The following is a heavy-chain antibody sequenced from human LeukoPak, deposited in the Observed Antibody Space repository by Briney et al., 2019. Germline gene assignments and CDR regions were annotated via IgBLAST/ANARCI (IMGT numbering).Heavy chain of an antibody. CDR3: ARDTSGGPYFDY. Sequence: PSETLSLTCTVSGGSIGTYYWSWIRQPPGKGLEWIGDIYYSGSTDYNPSLKRRVTISVDSSEDQFSLKPSSVTAADTALYYCARDTSGGPYFDYWGQGTLVTVAS. V-gene: IGHV4-59*01. D-gene: IGHD4-23*01. CDR2: IYYSGST. CDR1: GGSIGTYY. J-gene: IGHJ4*02.